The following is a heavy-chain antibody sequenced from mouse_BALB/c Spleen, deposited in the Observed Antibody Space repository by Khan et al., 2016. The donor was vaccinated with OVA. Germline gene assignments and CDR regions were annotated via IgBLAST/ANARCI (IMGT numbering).Heavy chain of an antibody. J-gene: IGHJ3*01. D-gene: IGHD2-14*01. V-gene: IGHV1-4*01. CDR1: GYTFTSYT. Sequence: QVRLQQSGAELARPGASVKMSCKASGYTFTSYTIHWIKERPGQGLEWIGTINPSNGYTNYNQKFKDKATLTTDKSSTTAYLQLSSLTSDDSAVYNCVRDGAYHRNDGWFAYWGQGTLVTVSA. CDR3: VRDGAYHRNDGWFAY. CDR2: INPSNGYT.